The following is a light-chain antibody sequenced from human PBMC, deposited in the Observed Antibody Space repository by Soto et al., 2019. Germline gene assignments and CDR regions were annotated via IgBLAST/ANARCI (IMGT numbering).Light chain of an antibody. CDR1: QSLSSNS. CDR3: QQYGSSPSVT. CDR2: GAT. V-gene: IGKV3-20*01. Sequence: EIVLTQSPGTLSLSPGDRATLSCRASQSLSSNSLAWYQHKPGQVPRLLIYGATTRATGLPDRFSGSVSGTDFTLIISRLEPEDYAVFYCQQYGSSPSVTFGQGTRLEIK. J-gene: IGKJ5*01.